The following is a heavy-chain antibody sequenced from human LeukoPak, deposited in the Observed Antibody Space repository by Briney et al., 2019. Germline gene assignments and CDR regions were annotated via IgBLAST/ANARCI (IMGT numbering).Heavy chain of an antibody. D-gene: IGHD6-13*01. J-gene: IGHJ5*02. V-gene: IGHV3-48*04. CDR1: GFTFSTYS. CDR3: ARDTRDSSRAGGSWFDP. CDR2: ISSSGSTI. Sequence: GGSLRLSCAASGFTFSTYSMIWVRQAPGKGLEWVSYISSSGSTIYYADSVKDRFTISRDNAKNSLYLQMNSLRAEDTALYYCARDTRDSSRAGGSWFDPWGQGTLVTVSS.